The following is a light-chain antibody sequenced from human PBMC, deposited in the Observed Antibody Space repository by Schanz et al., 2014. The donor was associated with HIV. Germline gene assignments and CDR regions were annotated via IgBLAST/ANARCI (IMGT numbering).Light chain of an antibody. Sequence: EIVMTQSPATLSVSPGERATLSCRASQSVSRNLPWDQQKPGQSPRLLIYDASNRASGIPARFSGSGSGTDFTLTISRLEPEDFAVYYCQQYGSSPTFGQGTKVEIK. CDR2: DAS. V-gene: IGKV3-20*01. CDR3: QQYGSSPT. CDR1: QSVSRN. J-gene: IGKJ1*01.